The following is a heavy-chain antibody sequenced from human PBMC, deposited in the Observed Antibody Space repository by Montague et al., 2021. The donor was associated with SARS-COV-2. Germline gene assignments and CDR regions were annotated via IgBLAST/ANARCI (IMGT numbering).Heavy chain of an antibody. CDR1: SGSFRGYY. J-gene: IGHJ6*02. CDR3: ARLGAITLVRGITKADFSNYGMDV. Sequence: SETLSLTCAVSSGSFRGYYWSWIRQPPGKGLEWIGEINHSGSTTXNPSLESRVSISVDTSNKQFSLNVTSVTAADTAVYYCARLGAITLVRGITKADFSNYGMDVWGQGTTVTVSS. V-gene: IGHV4-34*01. D-gene: IGHD3-10*01. CDR2: INHSGST.